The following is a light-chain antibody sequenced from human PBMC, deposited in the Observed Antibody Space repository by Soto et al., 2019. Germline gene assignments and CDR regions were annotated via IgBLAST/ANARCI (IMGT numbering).Light chain of an antibody. J-gene: IGLJ2*01. Sequence: QLVLTQPPSVPGTPGQRVTISCSGSSSNIGSNTVNWYQQLPGTTPKLVMYSNTRRPSGVPDRFSASKSGTSVSLVISGLQSDVEAEYYCAAWDDSLNGMVFGGGTKVTVL. V-gene: IGLV1-44*01. CDR1: SSNIGSNT. CDR3: AAWDDSLNGMV. CDR2: SNT.